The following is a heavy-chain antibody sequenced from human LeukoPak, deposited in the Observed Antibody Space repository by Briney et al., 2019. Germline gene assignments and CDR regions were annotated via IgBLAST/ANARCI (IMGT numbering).Heavy chain of an antibody. V-gene: IGHV1-2*02. Sequence: ASVKVSCKASGYTFTGYYMHWVRQALGQGLEWLGWINPNTGGTDYAQEFQGRVTMTRDTSISTAYMELSRLRSDDTAVYYCARDSGERGSGSYLIAYWGQGTLVTVSS. D-gene: IGHD3-10*01. CDR1: GYTFTGYY. J-gene: IGHJ4*02. CDR2: INPNTGGT. CDR3: ARDSGERGSGSYLIAY.